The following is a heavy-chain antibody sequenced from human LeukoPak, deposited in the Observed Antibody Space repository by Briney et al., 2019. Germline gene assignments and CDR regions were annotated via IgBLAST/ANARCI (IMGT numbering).Heavy chain of an antibody. D-gene: IGHD3-9*01. CDR3: AKKRLDILTDRTTYYYYMDV. CDR1: GFTFSSYA. J-gene: IGHJ6*03. Sequence: GGSLRLSCAASGFTFSSYAMHWVRQAPGKGLEWVAVISYDGSNKYYADSVKGRFTISRDNSKNTLYLQMNSLRAEDTAVYYCAKKRLDILTDRTTYYYYMDVWGKGTTVTISS. CDR2: ISYDGSNK. V-gene: IGHV3-30*04.